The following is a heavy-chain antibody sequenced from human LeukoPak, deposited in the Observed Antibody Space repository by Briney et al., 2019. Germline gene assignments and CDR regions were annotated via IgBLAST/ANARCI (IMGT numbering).Heavy chain of an antibody. CDR1: GDSISNYY. CDR2: IYTSGGT. CDR3: ARLGGLSWRNPGYYFDY. J-gene: IGHJ4*02. V-gene: IGHV4-4*07. Sequence: SETLSLTCTVSGDSISNYYWSWIRQPAGKGLEWIGRIYTSGGTNYNPSLKSRVIMSVDTSKNQFSLKLSSVTAADTAVYYCARLGGLSWRNPGYYFDYWGQGTLVTVSS. D-gene: IGHD1-14*01.